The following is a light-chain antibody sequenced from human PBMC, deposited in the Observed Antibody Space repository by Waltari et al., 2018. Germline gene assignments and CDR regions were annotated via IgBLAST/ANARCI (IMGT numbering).Light chain of an antibody. V-gene: IGLV2-23*01. CDR2: EGS. J-gene: IGLJ1*01. Sequence: QSALTQPASVSGSPGQSITISCTGTSSDVGHYNLVSWYQQHPGKAPKLIIYEGSKRPSGVSHRFSGSKSGNTASLTISGLQAEDEADYYCCSYAGSSTYVFGTGTKVTVL. CDR1: SSDVGHYNL. CDR3: CSYAGSSTYV.